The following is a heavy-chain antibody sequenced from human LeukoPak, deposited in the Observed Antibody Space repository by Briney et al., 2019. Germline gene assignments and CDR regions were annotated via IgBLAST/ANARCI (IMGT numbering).Heavy chain of an antibody. CDR3: ARGRYYDSSGYYHFDY. CDR1: GFTFSSYA. D-gene: IGHD3-22*01. Sequence: PGGSLRLSCAASGFTFSSYAMHWVRQAPGKGLEYVSAISSDGGSTYYANSVKGRFTISRDNSKNTLYLQMGSLRAEDMAVYYCARGRYYDSSGYYHFDYWGQGTLVTVSS. J-gene: IGHJ4*02. CDR2: ISSDGGST. V-gene: IGHV3-64*01.